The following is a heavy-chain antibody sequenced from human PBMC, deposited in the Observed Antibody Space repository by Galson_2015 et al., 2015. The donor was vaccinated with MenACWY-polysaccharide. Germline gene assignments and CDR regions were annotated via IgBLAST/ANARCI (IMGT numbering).Heavy chain of an antibody. J-gene: IGHJ6*02. CDR1: GFSLTTTAVG. D-gene: IGHD6-6*01. CDR3: AHISTSNQKDYFGMDA. V-gene: IGHV2-5*02. CDR2: IFWDDDK. Sequence: PALAQPTQTLTLPRTFSGFSLTTTAVGVGWIRQPPGKALEWLALIFWDDDKRYNPSLRSKLTIIKDTSKNQVVLIVTNVGNGDTATYHCAHISTSNQKDYFGMDAWGQGTTVTVSS.